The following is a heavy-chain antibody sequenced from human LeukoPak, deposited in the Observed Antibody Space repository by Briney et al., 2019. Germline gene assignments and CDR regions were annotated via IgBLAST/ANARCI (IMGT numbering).Heavy chain of an antibody. CDR3: ARHKYSSGWPPEGAFDI. Sequence: SETLSLTCTVSGASISSTTYYWGWIRQPPRKGLEWIASIYYSGSTYYNPSLKSRVTISVDTSKNQFSLKLSSVTAADTAVYYCARHKYSSGWPPEGAFDIWGQGTMVTVSS. V-gene: IGHV4-39*01. D-gene: IGHD6-19*01. CDR2: IYYSGST. CDR1: GASISSTTYY. J-gene: IGHJ3*02.